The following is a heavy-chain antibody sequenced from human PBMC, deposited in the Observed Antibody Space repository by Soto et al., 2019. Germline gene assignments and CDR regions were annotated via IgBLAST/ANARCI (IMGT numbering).Heavy chain of an antibody. Sequence: VQLVESGGGLVQPGRSLRLSCTASGFTFGDSLMTWFRQAPGKGLEWVGFIRSNAYGGTTEYAASVKGRFTISRDDSKSIAYLQMNSLKTDDTAVYYCARGELYWGQGTLVTVSS. CDR3: ARGELY. CDR1: GFTFGDSL. J-gene: IGHJ4*02. CDR2: IRSNAYGGTT. D-gene: IGHD1-26*01. V-gene: IGHV3-49*03.